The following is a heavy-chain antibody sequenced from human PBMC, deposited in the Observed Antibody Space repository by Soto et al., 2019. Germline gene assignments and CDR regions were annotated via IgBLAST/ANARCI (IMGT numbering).Heavy chain of an antibody. CDR3: ARLIGYDSSGYYYDDVDY. V-gene: IGHV5-10-1*01. Sequence: GESLKISCKASGCSFTTYWIGWVRQMPGKGLEWMGRIDPSDSYTNYSPSFQGHVTISADKSISTAYLQWSSLKASDTAMYYCARLIGYDSSGYYYDDVDYWGQGTLVTVSS. J-gene: IGHJ4*02. D-gene: IGHD3-22*01. CDR1: GCSFTTYW. CDR2: IDPSDSYT.